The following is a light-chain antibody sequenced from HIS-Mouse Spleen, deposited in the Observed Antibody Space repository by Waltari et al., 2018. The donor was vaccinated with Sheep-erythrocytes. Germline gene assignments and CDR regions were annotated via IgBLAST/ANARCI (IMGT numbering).Light chain of an antibody. CDR2: DVS. Sequence: QSALTQPRSVSGSPGQSVTISCTGTSSDVGGYNYVSWYQQHPGKAPQPMIYDVSRRPSGVPDRFSGSKAGNTASLTISGRQAEDEADYYCCSYAGSYNHVFATGTKVTVL. CDR3: CSYAGSYNHV. J-gene: IGLJ1*01. CDR1: SSDVGGYNY. V-gene: IGLV2-11*01.